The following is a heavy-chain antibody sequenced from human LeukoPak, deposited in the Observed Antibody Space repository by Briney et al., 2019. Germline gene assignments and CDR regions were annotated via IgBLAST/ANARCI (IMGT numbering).Heavy chain of an antibody. CDR2: IFYTGNT. Sequence: SETLSLTCTVSGGSILDSTYYWAWIRQPPGKGLEWIATIFYTGNTHYNPSLKSRVTVSVDTVKNQFSLNLNSVTAADTAVYYCARQSSGYYYGWFDPWGQGTLVTVSS. CDR1: GGSILDSTYY. J-gene: IGHJ5*02. V-gene: IGHV4-39*01. D-gene: IGHD3-22*01. CDR3: ARQSSGYYYGWFDP.